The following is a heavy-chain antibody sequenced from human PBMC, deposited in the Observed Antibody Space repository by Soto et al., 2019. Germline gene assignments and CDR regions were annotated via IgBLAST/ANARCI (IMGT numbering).Heavy chain of an antibody. J-gene: IGHJ1*01. V-gene: IGHV3-23*01. CDR1: GFTFNIYA. D-gene: IGHD3-22*01. CDR2: ISGSGGGT. Sequence: PGGSLRLSCAASGFTFNIYAMSWVRQAPGKGLEWVSAISGSGGGTYYADSVEGRFTISRDNSNNTLYLQMSSLRAEDTAVYYCAQCGYDSSGRLFRYFQHWGQGT. CDR3: AQCGYDSSGRLFRYFQH.